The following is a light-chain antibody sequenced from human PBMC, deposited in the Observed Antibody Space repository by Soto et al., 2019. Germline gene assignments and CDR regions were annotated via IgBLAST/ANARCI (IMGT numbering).Light chain of an antibody. CDR3: QQRRT. CDR1: LSVSSS. J-gene: IGKJ1*01. Sequence: EIVLTQSPATLSLSPGERATLSCRASLSVSSSLAWYQQKPGQAPRLLIYDASTRATGIPARFSGSGSGTDFTLTISSLEPEDFAVYYCQQRRTFGQGTKVDIK. V-gene: IGKV3-11*01. CDR2: DAS.